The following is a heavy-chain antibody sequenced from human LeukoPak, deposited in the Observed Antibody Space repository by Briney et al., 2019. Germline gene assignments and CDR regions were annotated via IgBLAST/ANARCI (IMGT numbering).Heavy chain of an antibody. Sequence: GGSLRLSCAASGFTFSSYAMHWVRQAPGKGLEWVAVISYDGSNKYYADSVKGRFTISRDNSKNTLYLQMNSLRAEDTAVYYCARGGVTIFGVVTRRYHYFDYWGQGTLVTVSS. D-gene: IGHD3-3*01. CDR3: ARGGVTIFGVVTRRYHYFDY. CDR2: ISYDGSNK. CDR1: GFTFSSYA. J-gene: IGHJ4*02. V-gene: IGHV3-30*04.